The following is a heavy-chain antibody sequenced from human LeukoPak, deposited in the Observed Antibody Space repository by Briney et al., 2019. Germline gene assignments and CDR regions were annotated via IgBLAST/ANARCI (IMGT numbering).Heavy chain of an antibody. Sequence: PSETLSLTCTVSGNSISSGDNYWSWIRQPPGKGLEWIGYIYYSGSTNYNPSLKSRVTISVDTSKNQFSLKLSSVTAADTAVYYCAREAVSSGWPDYFDYWGQGTLVTVSS. CDR2: IYYSGST. J-gene: IGHJ4*02. CDR3: AREAVSSGWPDYFDY. CDR1: GNSISSGDNY. D-gene: IGHD6-19*01. V-gene: IGHV4-61*08.